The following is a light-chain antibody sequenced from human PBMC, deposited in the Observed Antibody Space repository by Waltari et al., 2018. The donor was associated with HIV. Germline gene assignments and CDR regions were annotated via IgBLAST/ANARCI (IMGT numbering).Light chain of an antibody. Sequence: DIVMTQSPDSLAVSLGARATIHCKSSQSVLFSSQNKNYLAWYQQKPGQPPKLLISWASARESGVPDRFSGGGSGTDFTLTISSLQAEDVAVYFCQQYFISPPTFGRGTKLEI. CDR2: WAS. V-gene: IGKV4-1*01. J-gene: IGKJ2*01. CDR3: QQYFISPPT. CDR1: QSVLFSSQNKNY.